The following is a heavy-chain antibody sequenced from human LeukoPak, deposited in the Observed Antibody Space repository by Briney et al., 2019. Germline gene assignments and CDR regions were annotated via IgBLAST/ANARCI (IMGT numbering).Heavy chain of an antibody. Sequence: GASVKVSCKASGYTFSSYYIHWVRQAPGQGLEWMGTIYPSVDSTTYAQKFRGRVTVTRDTSTSTVYMELSSLRSEDTAVYHCAREDGANNYHYKYFDYWGQGTLVTVSS. D-gene: IGHD4/OR15-4a*01. CDR1: GYTFSSYY. V-gene: IGHV1-46*01. CDR2: IYPSVDST. J-gene: IGHJ4*02. CDR3: AREDGANNYHYKYFDY.